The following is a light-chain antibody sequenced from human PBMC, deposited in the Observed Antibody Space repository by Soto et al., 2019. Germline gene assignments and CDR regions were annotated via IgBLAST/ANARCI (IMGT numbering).Light chain of an antibody. CDR1: QSISRW. J-gene: IGKJ1*01. CDR3: QQYNSYSPWTWT. V-gene: IGKV1-5*01. CDR2: DAS. Sequence: DSQRTQSPSTLSSSAGARVTITCRASQSISRWLAWYQQKPGKAPKALIYDASTLESGVPSRFSGSGSGTEFTLTISSLQPDDFATYYCQQYNSYSPWTWTFGQGTKVDVK.